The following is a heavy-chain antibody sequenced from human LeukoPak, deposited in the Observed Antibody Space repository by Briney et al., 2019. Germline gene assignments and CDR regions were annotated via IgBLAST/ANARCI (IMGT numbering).Heavy chain of an antibody. J-gene: IGHJ4*02. V-gene: IGHV1-18*01. CDR2: ISAYNGNT. CDR1: GYSFTSYG. Sequence: ASVKVSCKASGYSFTSYGISWLRQAPGQELEWMGWISAYNGNTNHAQKLQGRVTMTTDTSMTTAYMELRSLRSDDTAVYYCARVHSVGTAIDYWGQGTLVTVSS. CDR3: ARVHSVGTAIDY. D-gene: IGHD7-27*01.